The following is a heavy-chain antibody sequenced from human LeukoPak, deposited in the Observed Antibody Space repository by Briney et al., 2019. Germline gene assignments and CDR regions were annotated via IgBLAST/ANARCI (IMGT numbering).Heavy chain of an antibody. V-gene: IGHV1-8*03. D-gene: IGHD1-26*01. CDR3: AREVGRGFDY. Sequence: ASVKVSCKASGYTFTSYDINWVRQATGQGLEWMGWMNPNSGNTGYAQKFQGRVSITRNTSINTAYMELSSLRSEDTAVYYCAREVGRGFDYWGQGTLVTVSS. J-gene: IGHJ4*02. CDR1: GYTFTSYD. CDR2: MNPNSGNT.